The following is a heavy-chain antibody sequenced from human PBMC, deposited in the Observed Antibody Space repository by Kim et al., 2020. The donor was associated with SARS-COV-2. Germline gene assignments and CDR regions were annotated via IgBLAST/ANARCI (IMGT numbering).Heavy chain of an antibody. J-gene: IGHJ3*02. V-gene: IGHV1-3*01. CDR3: ARDQDVHTAMLDAFDI. D-gene: IGHD5-18*01. Sequence: ASVKVSCKASGYTFTTYAIHWVRQAPGQRLQWMGWINAGNGNTKYSQKFQGRVTLTRDTSASTAYMELSRLTSEDTAVYYCARDQDVHTAMLDAFDIWGQGTVVTVSS. CDR2: INAGNGNT. CDR1: GYTFTTYA.